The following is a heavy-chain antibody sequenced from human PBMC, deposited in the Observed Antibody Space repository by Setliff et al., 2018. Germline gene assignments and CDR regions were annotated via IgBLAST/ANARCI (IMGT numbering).Heavy chain of an antibody. CDR1: GYTFISYG. CDR3: ARDAPYTNTWGYFDH. CDR2: ISTNNGKT. Sequence: ASVKVSCKASGYTFISYGISWLRQAPGQGFEWMGWISTNNGKTEYSQKVHGRVTMTTDRSPSTIYMELRSLRSDDTPMYYCARDAPYTNTWGYFDHWGQGTLVTVSS. J-gene: IGHJ4*02. D-gene: IGHD6-13*01. V-gene: IGHV1-18*01.